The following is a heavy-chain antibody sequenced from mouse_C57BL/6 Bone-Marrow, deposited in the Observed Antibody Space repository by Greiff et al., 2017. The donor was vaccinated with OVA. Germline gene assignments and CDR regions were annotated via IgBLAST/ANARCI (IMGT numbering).Heavy chain of an antibody. CDR3: TRKRFTPEVWFAY. CDR1: GYTFTDYE. V-gene: IGHV1-15*01. D-gene: IGHD2-12*01. CDR2: IDPETGGT. J-gene: IGHJ3*01. Sequence: QVQLQQSGAELVRPGASVTLSCKASGYTFTDYEMHWVKQTPVHGLEWIGAIDPETGGTAYNQKFKGKAILTADRSSSTAYMELRSLTSEDSAVYYCTRKRFTPEVWFAYWGQGTLVTVSA.